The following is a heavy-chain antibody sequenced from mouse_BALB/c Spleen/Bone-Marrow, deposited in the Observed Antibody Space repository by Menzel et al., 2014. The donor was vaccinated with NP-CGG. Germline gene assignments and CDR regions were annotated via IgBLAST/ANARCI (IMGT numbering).Heavy chain of an antibody. J-gene: IGHJ4*01. Sequence: VKLVESAVELVKPGASVKLSCKASGYTFTSYYMYWVKRRPGQGLEWIGEINPSNGGTNFNEKFKSKATLTVDKSSSTAYMQLSSLTSEDSAVYYCTRREYYRYDRAMDYWGQGTSVTVSS. CDR1: GYTFTSYY. D-gene: IGHD2-14*01. V-gene: IGHV1S81*02. CDR2: INPSNGGT. CDR3: TRREYYRYDRAMDY.